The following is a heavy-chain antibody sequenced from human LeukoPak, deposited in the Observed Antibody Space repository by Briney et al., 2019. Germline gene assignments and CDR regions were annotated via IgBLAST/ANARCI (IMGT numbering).Heavy chain of an antibody. CDR1: GFTFSSYW. D-gene: IGHD2-2*01. CDR3: ARGVVVVPAAEIDYYYYYGMDV. V-gene: IGHV3-21*01. J-gene: IGHJ6*02. CDR2: ISSSSSYI. Sequence: GGSLRLSCAVSGFTFSSYWMHWVRQAPGKGLEWVSSISSSSSYIYYADSVKGRFTISRDSAKNSLYLQMNSLRAEDTAVYYCARGVVVVPAAEIDYYYYYGMDVWGQGTTVTVSS.